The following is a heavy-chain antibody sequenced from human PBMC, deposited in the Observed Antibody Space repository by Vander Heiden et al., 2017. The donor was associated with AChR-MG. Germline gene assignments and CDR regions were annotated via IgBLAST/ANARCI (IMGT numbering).Heavy chain of an antibody. CDR2: SIPIFGTA. V-gene: IGHV1-69*06. CDR1: GGTFSSYA. J-gene: IGHJ6*02. Sequence: QVQLVQSGAAVKKPGSSVTVSCKASGGTFSSYAIGWGRQAPGQGLEWMGGSIPIFGTANYAQRFQGRVTITADKSTSTAYMGLSSLTSEDTAVYYCARGGDSTPYGMDVWGQGTTVTVSS. D-gene: IGHD3-16*01. CDR3: ARGGDSTPYGMDV.